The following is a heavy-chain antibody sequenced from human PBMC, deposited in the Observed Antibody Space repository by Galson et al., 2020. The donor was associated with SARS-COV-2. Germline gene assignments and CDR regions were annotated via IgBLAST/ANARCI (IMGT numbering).Heavy chain of an antibody. J-gene: IGHJ3*02. CDR3: ARDHCPSGICYGVDALDI. CDR1: GGSLSTTSHY. CDR2: IYYNGAT. D-gene: IGHD2-15*01. V-gene: IGHV4-61*01. Sequence: SETLSLTCTVSGGSLSTTSHYWSWIRQPPGKELEWIAFIYYNGATQYNPSLKSRVSISLDTSKNQFSLKLRSVTAAATAMYCCARDHCPSGICYGVDALDIWGQGTLVSVSS.